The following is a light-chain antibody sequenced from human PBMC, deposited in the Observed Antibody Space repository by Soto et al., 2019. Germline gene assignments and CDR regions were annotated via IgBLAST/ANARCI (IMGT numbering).Light chain of an antibody. CDR2: DAS. J-gene: IGKJ1*01. CDR1: QSISSW. Sequence: DIQMTQSPSTLSASVGDRVTITCRASQSISSWLAWYQQKPGKAPKLLIYDASSLASGVPSRFSGSGSATEFTLNISSLQPDDFAAYYCQQYNSYSGTFGQGTKVEIK. V-gene: IGKV1-5*01. CDR3: QQYNSYSGT.